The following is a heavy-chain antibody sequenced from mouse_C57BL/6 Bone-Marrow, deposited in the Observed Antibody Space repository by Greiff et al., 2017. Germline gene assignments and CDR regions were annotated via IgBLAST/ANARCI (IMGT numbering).Heavy chain of an antibody. CDR1: GFTFSDYY. Sequence: EVMLVESGGGLVQPGGSLKLSCAASGFTFSDYYMYWVRQTPEKRLEWVAYISNGGGSTYYPDTVKGRFTISRDNANNTLYLQMSRLKSEDTAMYYCARREGWYFDVWGTGTTVTVSS. CDR2: ISNGGGST. V-gene: IGHV5-12*01. CDR3: ARREGWYFDV. J-gene: IGHJ1*03.